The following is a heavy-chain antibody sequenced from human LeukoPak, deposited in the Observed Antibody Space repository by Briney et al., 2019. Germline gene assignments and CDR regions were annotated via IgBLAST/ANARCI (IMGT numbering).Heavy chain of an antibody. CDR3: ARTPIAFGGVISPPDY. CDR2: ITAYNGNT. J-gene: IGHJ4*02. V-gene: IGHV1-18*01. CDR1: GYTFTSYG. D-gene: IGHD3-16*02. Sequence: ASVKVSCTAPGYTFTSYGISWVRQAPGQGVECMGWITAYNGNTNDAQKLKGRVTMTTDTSTSTAYMELRSLRSDDTAVYYCARTPIAFGGVISPPDYWGQGTLVTVSS.